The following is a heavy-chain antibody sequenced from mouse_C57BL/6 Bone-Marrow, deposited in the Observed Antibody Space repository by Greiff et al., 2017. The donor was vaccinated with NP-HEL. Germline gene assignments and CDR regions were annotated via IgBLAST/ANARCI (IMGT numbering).Heavy chain of an antibody. CDR1: GFNIKDDY. CDR3: KVNYPDY. V-gene: IGHV14-4*01. J-gene: IGHJ2*01. D-gene: IGHD2-1*01. CDR2: IDPENGDT. Sequence: VRLQQSGAELVRPGASVKLSCTASGFNIKDDYMHWVKQRPEQGLEWIGWIDPENGDTEYASKFQGKATITADTSSNTAYLQLSSLTSEDTAVYYCKVNYPDYWGQGTTLTVSS.